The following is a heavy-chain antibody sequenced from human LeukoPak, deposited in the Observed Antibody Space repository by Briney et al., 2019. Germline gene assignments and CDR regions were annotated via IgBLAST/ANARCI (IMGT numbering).Heavy chain of an antibody. CDR1: GFTFSSYA. J-gene: IGHJ4*02. CDR3: ARALGVRDEY. D-gene: IGHD3-16*01. CDR2: ISGSGGST. V-gene: IGHV3-23*01. Sequence: GGSLRLSCAASGFTFSSYAMSWVRQAPGKGLEWVSAISGSGGSTYYADSVKGRFTISRDNAKNTLYLQMNSLRVEDTAVYYCARALGVRDEYWGQGTLVTVSS.